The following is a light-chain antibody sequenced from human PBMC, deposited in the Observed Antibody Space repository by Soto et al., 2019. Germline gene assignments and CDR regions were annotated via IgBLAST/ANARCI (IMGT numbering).Light chain of an antibody. CDR3: QQYGSSPVT. J-gene: IGKJ1*01. CDR1: QSVSRY. CDR2: DAS. Sequence: ELVLTQSPATLSLSPGDSATLACRASQSVSRYLAWYQQRPGQALRLLIYDASKRATGIPARFSGSGSGTDFTLTISSLEPEDFAVYFCQQYGSSPVTFGQGTKVEIK. V-gene: IGKV3-11*01.